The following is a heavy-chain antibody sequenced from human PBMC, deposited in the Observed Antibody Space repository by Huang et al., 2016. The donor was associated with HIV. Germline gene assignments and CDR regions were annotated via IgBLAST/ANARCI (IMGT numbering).Heavy chain of an antibody. D-gene: IGHD6-13*01. V-gene: IGHV4-39*01. Sequence: QLQLQESGPGLVKPSETLSLTCTVAGGSISNSNYYWGWFRQPPGKGLEWIGNIYYSGNTYYSPSLEGRATISMDTSKNQFSLNLGSVTAADTAVYFCARLGEAAGTWGQGTLVTVSS. CDR2: IYYSGNT. J-gene: IGHJ4*02. CDR1: GGSISNSNYY. CDR3: ARLGEAAGT.